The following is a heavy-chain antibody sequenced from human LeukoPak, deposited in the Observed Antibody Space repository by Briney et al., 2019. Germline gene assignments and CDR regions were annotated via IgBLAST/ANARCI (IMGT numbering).Heavy chain of an antibody. CDR1: GGTVSSYA. CDR2: ISGSGGST. CDR3: ARAHTPWELRNWFDP. J-gene: IGHJ5*02. D-gene: IGHD1-26*01. V-gene: IGHV3-23*01. Sequence: GASVKVSCKASGGTVSSYAMSWVRQAPGKGLEWVSAISGSGGSTYYADSVKGRFTISRDNSKNTLYLQMNSLRAEDTAVYYCARAHTPWELRNWFDPWGQGTLVTVSS.